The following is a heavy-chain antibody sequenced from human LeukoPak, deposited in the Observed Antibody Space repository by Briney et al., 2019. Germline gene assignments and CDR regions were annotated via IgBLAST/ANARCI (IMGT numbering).Heavy chain of an antibody. V-gene: IGHV3-53*01. D-gene: IGHD6-13*01. CDR3: ARLTADGRLYFVD. Sequence: PGGSLGLSCAASGFTVNSNYLSWVRQAPGKGLEWASTLYNTGNTYYANSVKGRFSISRDNSKNTLFLQMNSLRAEDTAVYYCARLTADGRLYFVDWGPGTLVTVSS. CDR1: GFTVNSNY. J-gene: IGHJ4*02. CDR2: LYNTGNT.